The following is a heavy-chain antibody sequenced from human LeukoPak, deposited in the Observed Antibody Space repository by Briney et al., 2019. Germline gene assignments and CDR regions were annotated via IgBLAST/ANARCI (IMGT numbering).Heavy chain of an antibody. J-gene: IGHJ4*02. CDR3: ARDDIAVAGTDY. CDR1: GLTVSSNY. D-gene: IGHD6-19*01. Sequence: GGSLRLSCAASGLTVSSNYMSWARQAPGKGLEWVSVIYSDGSTYYADSVKGRFTISRDNSKNTLYLQKNSLRVEDTAVYYCARDDIAVAGTDYWGQGTLVTVSS. V-gene: IGHV3-53*01. CDR2: IYSDGST.